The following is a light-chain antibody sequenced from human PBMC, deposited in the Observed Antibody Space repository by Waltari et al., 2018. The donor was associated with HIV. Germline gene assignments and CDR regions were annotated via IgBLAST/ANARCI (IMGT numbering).Light chain of an antibody. CDR1: STSVVTF. CDR2: DVN. J-gene: IGLJ1*01. Sequence: QSALTQPHSVSGSPGQSLTISCTGTSTSVVTFGSWYQQHPGKAPKVIIFDVNKRPSGVPDRFSGSKSGNTASLTISGLQAEDEADYYCCSHAGNFIFVFGTGTKVTVL. V-gene: IGLV2-11*01. CDR3: CSHAGNFIFV.